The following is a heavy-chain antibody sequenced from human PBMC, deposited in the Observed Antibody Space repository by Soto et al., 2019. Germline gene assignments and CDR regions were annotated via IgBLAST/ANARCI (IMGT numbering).Heavy chain of an antibody. CDR3: ARGVVPAARMNWFDP. V-gene: IGHV4-61*01. CDR1: GGSVSSGSYY. Sequence: PSETLSLTCTVSGGSVSSGSYYWSWIRQPPGKGLEWIGYIYYSGSTNYNPSLKSRVTISVDTSKNQFSLKLSSVTAADTAVYYCARGVVPAARMNWFDPWGQGTLVTVSS. D-gene: IGHD2-2*01. CDR2: IYYSGST. J-gene: IGHJ5*02.